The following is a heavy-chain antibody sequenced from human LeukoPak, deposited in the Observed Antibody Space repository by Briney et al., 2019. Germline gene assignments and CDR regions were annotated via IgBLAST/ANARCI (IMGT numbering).Heavy chain of an antibody. D-gene: IGHD6-6*01. CDR2: IYSYGST. CDR3: ARHGGKQLVRYYQYYMDV. J-gene: IGHJ6*03. V-gene: IGHV3-66*02. Sequence: GGSLRLSCAASGFTVSSNYMSWVRQAPGKGLEGVSVIYSYGSTYYADSVKGRFTISRDNSKNTLYLQMNSLRVEDTAVYYCARHGGKQLVRYYQYYMDVWGKGTTVTVSS. CDR1: GFTVSSNY.